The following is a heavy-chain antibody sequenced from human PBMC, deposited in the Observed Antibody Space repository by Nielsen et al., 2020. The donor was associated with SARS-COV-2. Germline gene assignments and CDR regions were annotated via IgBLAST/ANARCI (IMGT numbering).Heavy chain of an antibody. V-gene: IGHV3-30*04. D-gene: IGHD1-26*01. CDR1: GFTFSSYA. CDR3: AREREVGATNYYYYYGMDV. CDR2: ISYDGSNK. J-gene: IGHJ6*02. Sequence: GESLKISCAASGFTFSSYAMHWVRQAPGKGLEWVAVISYDGSNKYYADSVKGRFTISRDNSKNTLYLQMNSLRAEDTAVYYCAREREVGATNYYYYYGMDVWGQGTTVTVSS.